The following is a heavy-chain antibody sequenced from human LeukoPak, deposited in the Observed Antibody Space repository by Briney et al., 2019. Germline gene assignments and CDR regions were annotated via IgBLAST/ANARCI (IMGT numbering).Heavy chain of an antibody. D-gene: IGHD1-14*01. CDR3: AKETPNTGWFDP. CDR1: GHTFTTYY. Sequence: ASVKVSCKASGHTFTTYYVHLVRQAPGQGLEWMGVINPSGDGTNYPQRFQGRVTLTRGTSTSTVYMELSSLRSEDTAIYYCAKETPNTGWFDPWGQGTLVTVSS. J-gene: IGHJ5*02. V-gene: IGHV1-46*01. CDR2: INPSGDGT.